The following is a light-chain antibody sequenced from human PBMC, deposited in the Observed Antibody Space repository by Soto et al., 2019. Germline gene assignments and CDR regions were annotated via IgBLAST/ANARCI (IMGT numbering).Light chain of an antibody. Sequence: EIVLTQSPGTLSLSPGERATLSCRASQSVSSSYLAWYQQKPGQAPRLLINGASTRATGSPDGFSASGSATEFTVTISILQSEDFAVYFREPYNDWPRTLGQGTKVDIK. J-gene: IGKJ1*01. CDR3: EPYNDWPRT. CDR2: GAS. V-gene: IGKV3-15*01. CDR1: QSVSSSY.